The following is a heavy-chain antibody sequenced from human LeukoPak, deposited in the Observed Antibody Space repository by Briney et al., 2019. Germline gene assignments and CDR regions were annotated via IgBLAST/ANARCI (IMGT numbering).Heavy chain of an antibody. V-gene: IGHV3-30*04. Sequence: PGRSLRLSCAASGLTFSSYAMHWVRQAPGKGLEWVAVISYDGSNKYYADSVKGRFTISRDNSKNTLYLQMNSLRAEDTAVYYCARDGRYYDILTGYYYFDYWGEGTLVTVSS. CDR3: ARDGRYYDILTGYYYFDY. CDR1: GLTFSSYA. J-gene: IGHJ4*02. D-gene: IGHD3-9*01. CDR2: ISYDGSNK.